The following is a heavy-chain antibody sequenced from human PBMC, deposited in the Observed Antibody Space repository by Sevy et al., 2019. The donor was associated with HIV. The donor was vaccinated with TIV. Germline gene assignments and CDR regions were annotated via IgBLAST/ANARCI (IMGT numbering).Heavy chain of an antibody. J-gene: IGHJ4*02. D-gene: IGHD6-13*01. CDR3: ARHFGYSSTWYPHYFDY. V-gene: IGHV4-4*07. Sequence: SETLSLTCTVSGGSISSYSWGWIRQPAGKGLEWLGRLQTSGSTNYNPSLKSRLTMSVDTSKNQFSLKLNSVTAADTAVYYCARHFGYSSTWYPHYFDYWGQGILVTVSS. CDR2: LQTSGST. CDR1: GGSISSYS.